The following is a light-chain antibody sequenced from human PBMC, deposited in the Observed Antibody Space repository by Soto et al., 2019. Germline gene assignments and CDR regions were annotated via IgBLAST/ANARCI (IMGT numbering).Light chain of an antibody. J-gene: IGKJ2*01. CDR3: QQYERPPFA. CDR2: DAS. V-gene: IGKV3-20*01. Sequence: EIVLTQSPGTLSLSPGDRATLSCRASQRVSNSYLAWYQQKPGQAPRLLIYDASTRAAGVADRVTGGGSGTDFTLTISALEPEDFALYFCQQYERPPFAFGQGTRLEI. CDR1: QRVSNSY.